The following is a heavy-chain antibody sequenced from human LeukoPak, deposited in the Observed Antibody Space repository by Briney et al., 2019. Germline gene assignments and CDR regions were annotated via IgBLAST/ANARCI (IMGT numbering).Heavy chain of an antibody. D-gene: IGHD5-12*01. J-gene: IGHJ3*02. CDR1: GGSISSYY. V-gene: IGHV4-59*12. Sequence: PSETLSLTCTVSGGSISSYYWSWLRQPPEKGLEWIGYIYYSGSTTYNPSLKSRVTISVDTSKNQFSLNLNSVTAADTAVYYCAREFIFGYSGYHAFDIWGQGTMVTVSS. CDR3: AREFIFGYSGYHAFDI. CDR2: IYYSGST.